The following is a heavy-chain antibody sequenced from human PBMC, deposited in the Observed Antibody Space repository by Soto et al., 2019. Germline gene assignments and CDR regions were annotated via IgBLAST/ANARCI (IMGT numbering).Heavy chain of an antibody. D-gene: IGHD3-22*01. V-gene: IGHV3-30*03. CDR1: GFTFSSYG. J-gene: IGHJ4*02. CDR2: TLHDGSND. Sequence: GGSLRLSCAASGFTFSSYGMQWVRQAPGKGLEWVALTLHDGSNDYYVDSVKGRFTISRDNSKKTLYLQMNSLRSEDTAVYYCAIYYDSSGPPRSYYLDYWGQGTLVTVSS. CDR3: AIYYDSSGPPRSYYLDY.